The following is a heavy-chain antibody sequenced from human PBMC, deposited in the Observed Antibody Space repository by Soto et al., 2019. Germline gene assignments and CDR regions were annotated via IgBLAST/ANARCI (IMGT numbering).Heavy chain of an antibody. CDR2: IKQDGSEK. Sequence: GGSLRLSCAASGFTFSRYWMSWVRQAPGKGLEWVANIKQDGSEKYYVDSVKGRFTISRDNAKNSLDLKMKSPRAEDTAVYYCAGDFEYLLGSGISGSHYYYYYGMDVWGQGTTVTVSS. CDR1: GFTFSRYW. D-gene: IGHD1-20*01. J-gene: IGHJ6*02. V-gene: IGHV3-7*05. CDR3: AGDFEYLLGSGISGSHYYYYYGMDV.